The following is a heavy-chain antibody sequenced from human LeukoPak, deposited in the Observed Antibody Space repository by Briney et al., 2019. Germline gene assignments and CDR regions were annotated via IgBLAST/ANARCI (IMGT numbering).Heavy chain of an antibody. V-gene: IGHV3-7*01. J-gene: IGHJ4*02. CDR2: IKQDGSEK. Sequence: PGGSLRLSCAASGFTFSSYWMSWVRQAPGKGLEWVANIKQDGSEKYYVDSVKGRFTISRDNAKNSLYLQMNSLRAEDTAVYYCARDVYYDSSGYYSFDHWRQATLVTVSS. D-gene: IGHD3-22*01. CDR3: ARDVYYDSSGYYSFDH. CDR1: GFTFSSYW.